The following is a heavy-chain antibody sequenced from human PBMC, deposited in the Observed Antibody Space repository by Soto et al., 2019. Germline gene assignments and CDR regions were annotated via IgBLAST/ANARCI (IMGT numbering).Heavy chain of an antibody. CDR3: ARDSSQYSSSWYSWFDP. CDR2: ISSSSSTI. D-gene: IGHD6-13*01. CDR1: GFTFSSYS. V-gene: IGHV3-48*01. Sequence: GGSLRLSCAASGFTFSSYSMNWVRQAPGKGLEWVSYISSSSSTIYYADSVKGRFTISRDNAKNSLYLQMNSLRAEDTAVYYCARDSSQYSSSWYSWFDPWGQGTLVTVSS. J-gene: IGHJ5*02.